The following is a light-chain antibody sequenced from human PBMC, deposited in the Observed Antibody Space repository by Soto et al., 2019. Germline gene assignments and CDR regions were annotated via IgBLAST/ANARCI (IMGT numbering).Light chain of an antibody. CDR1: SSDIGGYNY. V-gene: IGLV2-14*01. CDR2: EVS. J-gene: IGLJ2*01. Sequence: QAVVTQPASVSGSPGQSITISCTGTSSDIGGYNYVSWYQQHPGKAPKLMIYEVSNRPPGVSNRFSGSKSGNTASLTISGLQAEDEADYYCSSYTTSSTLIVFGGGTKVTVL. CDR3: SSYTTSSTLIV.